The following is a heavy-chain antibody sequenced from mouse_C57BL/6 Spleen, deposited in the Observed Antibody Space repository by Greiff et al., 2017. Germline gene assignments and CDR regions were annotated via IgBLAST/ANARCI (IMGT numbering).Heavy chain of an antibody. Sequence: QVQLQQSGAELVKPGASVKLSCKASGYTFTSYWMHWVKQRPGQGLEWIGMIHPNSGSTNYNEKFKSKATLTVDKSSSTAYMQLSSLTSEDSAVYYCARSRTAQASWFAYWGQGTLVTVSA. D-gene: IGHD3-2*02. CDR3: ARSRTAQASWFAY. V-gene: IGHV1-64*01. J-gene: IGHJ3*01. CDR2: IHPNSGST. CDR1: GYTFTSYW.